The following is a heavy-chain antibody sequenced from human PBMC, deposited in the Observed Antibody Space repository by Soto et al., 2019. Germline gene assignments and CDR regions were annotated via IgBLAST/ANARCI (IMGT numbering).Heavy chain of an antibody. J-gene: IGHJ4*02. CDR2: LNPNSGAT. CDR1: EYTFTDNY. V-gene: IGHV1-2*02. Sequence: ASVKVSCKTSEYTFTDNYIYWIRQAPGQGLEWMGWLNPNSGATDFAQRFQGRVTLTSDTSISTAYMELNRLRSGDTAVYYCAREPATAKPEGVDFWGQGTLVTSPQ. CDR3: AREPATAKPEGVDF. D-gene: IGHD1-1*01.